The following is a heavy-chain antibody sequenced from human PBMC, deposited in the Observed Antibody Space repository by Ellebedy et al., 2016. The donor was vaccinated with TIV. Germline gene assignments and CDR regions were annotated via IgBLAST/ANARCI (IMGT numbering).Heavy chain of an antibody. CDR2: IYPGDSDT. V-gene: IGHV5-51*01. CDR1: GYSFTSYW. Sequence: GGSLRLXXKGSGYSFTSYWIGWVRQMPGKGLEWMGIIYPGDSDTRYSPSFQGQVTISADKSISTAYLQWSSLKASDTAMYYCARHPDIVVVPAAMGHAFDIWGQGTMVTVSS. J-gene: IGHJ3*02. D-gene: IGHD2-2*01. CDR3: ARHPDIVVVPAAMGHAFDI.